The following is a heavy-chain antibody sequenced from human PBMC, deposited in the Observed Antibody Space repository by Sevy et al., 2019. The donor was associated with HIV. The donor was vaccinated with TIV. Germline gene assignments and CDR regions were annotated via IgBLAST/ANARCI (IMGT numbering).Heavy chain of an antibody. V-gene: IGHV3-30-3*01. Sequence: GGCLRLSCAASGFSVSTHAMHWVRQAPGKGLEWVALISYDGSSKYYADSVKGRLTISRDNSKNTLCLQMSSLRPDDTAVYYCTRDAGYSTGWYPSDYWGHGTLVTVSS. CDR1: GFSVSTHA. CDR2: ISYDGSSK. CDR3: TRDAGYSTGWYPSDY. J-gene: IGHJ4*01. D-gene: IGHD6-19*01.